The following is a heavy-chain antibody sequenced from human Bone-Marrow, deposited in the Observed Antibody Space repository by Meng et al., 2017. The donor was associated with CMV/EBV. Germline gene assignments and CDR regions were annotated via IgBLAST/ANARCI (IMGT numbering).Heavy chain of an antibody. V-gene: IGHV3-30-3*01. CDR3: AREGSYIVGRQSDAFDI. CDR2: ISYDGSNK. D-gene: IGHD3-22*01. Sequence: SCKASGYTFTGYYMHWVRQAPGKGLEWVAVISYDGSNKYYADSVKGRFTISRDNAKNTLYLQMNSLRAEDTALYYCAREGSYIVGRQSDAFDIWGQGTMVTVSS. CDR1: GYTFTGYY. J-gene: IGHJ3*02.